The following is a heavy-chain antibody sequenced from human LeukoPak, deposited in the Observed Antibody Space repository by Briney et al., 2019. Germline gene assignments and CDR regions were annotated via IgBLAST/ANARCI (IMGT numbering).Heavy chain of an antibody. CDR2: ISGSGGST. CDR3: ARDRYYDSSGYYYQSRTLFDY. Sequence: GGSLRLSCAAPGFTFSSYAVSWVRQAPGKGLEWVSAISGSGGSTYYADSVKGRFTISRDNAKNSLYLQMNSLRAEVTALYYCARDRYYDSSGYYYQSRTLFDYWGQGTLVTVSS. J-gene: IGHJ4*02. V-gene: IGHV3-23*01. D-gene: IGHD3-22*01. CDR1: GFTFSSYA.